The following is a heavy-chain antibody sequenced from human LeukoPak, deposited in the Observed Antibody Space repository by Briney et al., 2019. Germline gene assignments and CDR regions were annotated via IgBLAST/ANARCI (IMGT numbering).Heavy chain of an antibody. Sequence: ASVKVSCKASGYTFTKYYIHWVRQAPGQGLEWMGWISAYNGNTNYAQKLQGRVTMTTDTSTSTAYMELRSLRSDDTAVYYCARNAYCSSTSCYPDYWGQGTLVTVSS. J-gene: IGHJ4*02. D-gene: IGHD2-2*01. V-gene: IGHV1-18*04. CDR1: GYTFTKYY. CDR2: ISAYNGNT. CDR3: ARNAYCSSTSCYPDY.